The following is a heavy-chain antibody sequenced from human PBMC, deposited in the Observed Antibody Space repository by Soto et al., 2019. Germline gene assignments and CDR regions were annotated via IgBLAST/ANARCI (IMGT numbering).Heavy chain of an antibody. CDR3: ARGGLLPDY. CDR2: ISHSGST. D-gene: IGHD6-19*01. Sequence: PSETLSLTCAVSGGSISSGGYSWSWIRQPPGKGLEWIGYISHSGSTYYNPSLKSRVTIPVDRSKNQFSLKLSSVTAADTAVYYCARGGLLPDYWGQGTLVTVSS. J-gene: IGHJ4*02. V-gene: IGHV4-30-2*01. CDR1: GGSISSGGYS.